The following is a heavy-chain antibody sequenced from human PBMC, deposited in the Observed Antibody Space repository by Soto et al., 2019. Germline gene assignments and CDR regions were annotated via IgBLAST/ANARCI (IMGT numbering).Heavy chain of an antibody. J-gene: IGHJ4*02. D-gene: IGHD6-19*01. V-gene: IGHV3-73*01. CDR1: GFTFSGAA. Sequence: PGGSLRLSCAASGFTFSGAAMHWVRQASGKGLEWVGRIRSKFNSYATEYDESVKGRFTISRDDSKNTAYLQMNSLKTEDTAVYYCTRRAYSSGWHFDYWGQGALVTVSS. CDR3: TRRAYSSGWHFDY. CDR2: IRSKFNSYAT.